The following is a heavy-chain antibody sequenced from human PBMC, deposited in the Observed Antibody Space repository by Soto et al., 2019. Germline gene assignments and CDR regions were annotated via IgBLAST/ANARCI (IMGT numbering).Heavy chain of an antibody. CDR1: GYSFTAYS. V-gene: IGHV1-2*02. D-gene: IGHD6-6*01. CDR2: GNTNNGDT. J-gene: IGHJ4*02. CDR3: ARPTLARELAY. Sequence: QVQLVQSGAEVKEPGASVKVSCKASGYSFTAYSLYWVRQAPGQGLEGMGWGNTNNGDTSYAQNIQDRVTMTRDTAISTAYMELTGLTSDDTAVYYCARPTLARELAYWGQGTLVTVSS.